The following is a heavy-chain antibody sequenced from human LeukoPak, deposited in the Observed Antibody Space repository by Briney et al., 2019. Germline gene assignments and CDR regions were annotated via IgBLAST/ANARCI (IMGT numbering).Heavy chain of an antibody. J-gene: IGHJ4*02. V-gene: IGHV3-48*04. D-gene: IGHD3-22*01. Sequence: PGGSLRLSCAASGFTFSSYSMDWVRQAPGKGLEWVSYISTRSSTTYYADSVKGRFTISRDNAKNSLYLQMNSLRAEDTAVYYCAREGLPPGYYYDSSGYIDYWGQGTLVTVSS. CDR3: AREGLPPGYYYDSSGYIDY. CDR1: GFTFSSYS. CDR2: ISTRSSTT.